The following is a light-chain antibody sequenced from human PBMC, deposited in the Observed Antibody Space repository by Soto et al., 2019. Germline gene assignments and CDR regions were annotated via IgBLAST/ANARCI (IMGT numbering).Light chain of an antibody. CDR3: QQYGVTPPNT. Sequence: IVLTQSPGTLSLSPGERATLSCRASQIVSSTYLAWFQQKAGQAPRLLIYGASTRATGIPDRFSGSGSGTDFTLTISGLEPEDFALYYCQQYGVTPPNTFGGGTKVDIK. CDR2: GAS. V-gene: IGKV3-20*01. CDR1: QIVSSTY. J-gene: IGKJ4*01.